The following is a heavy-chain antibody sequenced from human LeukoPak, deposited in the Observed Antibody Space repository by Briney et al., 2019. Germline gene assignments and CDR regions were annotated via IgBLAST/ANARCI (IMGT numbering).Heavy chain of an antibody. V-gene: IGHV4-59*05. CDR2: IYYSGST. CDR3: ARRLIAAAADLYYFDY. J-gene: IGHJ4*02. CDR1: GGSISSYY. Sequence: SETLSLTCTVSGGSISSYYWSWIRQPAGKGLEWIGSIYYSGSTYYNPSLKSRVTISVDTSKNQFSLKLSSVTAADTAVYYCARRLIAAAADLYYFDYWGQGTLVTVSS. D-gene: IGHD6-13*01.